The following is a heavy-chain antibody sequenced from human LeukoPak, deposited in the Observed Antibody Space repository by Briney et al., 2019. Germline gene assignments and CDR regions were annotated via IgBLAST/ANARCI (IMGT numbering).Heavy chain of an antibody. CDR2: IYYSGYT. CDR3: ALYRSSRDYYYYYMDV. D-gene: IGHD6-13*01. V-gene: IGHV4-59*01. Sequence: MTSETLSLTCTVSGGSISSYYWSWIRQPPGKGLEWIGYIYYSGYTNYNPSLKSRVTISVDTSKNQFSLRLRSVTAADTAVYYCALYRSSRDYYYYYMDVWGKGTTVTVSS. CDR1: GGSISSYY. J-gene: IGHJ6*03.